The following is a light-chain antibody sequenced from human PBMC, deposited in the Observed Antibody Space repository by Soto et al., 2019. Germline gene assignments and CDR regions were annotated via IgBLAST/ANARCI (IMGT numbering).Light chain of an antibody. CDR2: WAS. CDR1: QSVLYSSNNKNY. Sequence: DTVMTQSPDSLAVSLGERATINCKSSQSVLYSSNNKNYLAWYQQKPGQPPKLLIYWASTREAGVPDRFSGSGSGTDFTLTISILQAEDVAVYDCQQYYSTPPTFGGGTKVEIK. J-gene: IGKJ4*01. CDR3: QQYYSTPPT. V-gene: IGKV4-1*01.